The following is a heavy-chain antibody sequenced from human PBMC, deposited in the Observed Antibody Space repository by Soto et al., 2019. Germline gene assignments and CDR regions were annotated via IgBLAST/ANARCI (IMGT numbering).Heavy chain of an antibody. J-gene: IGHJ5*01. V-gene: IGHV3-23*01. CDR1: GFTFSSYA. CDR3: EKDTRYAEYLRWFDS. CDR2: ITASGGRT. D-gene: IGHD2-8*01. Sequence: EVHLLESGGGLVQPGGSLRLSCTASGFTFSSYAMTWVRQAPGRGLEGVSGITASGGRTFYADSVKGRFTISRDNSRSTRYLQMKSVRAEHTAIYYCEKDTRYAEYLRWFDSWGQGTLVTGSS.